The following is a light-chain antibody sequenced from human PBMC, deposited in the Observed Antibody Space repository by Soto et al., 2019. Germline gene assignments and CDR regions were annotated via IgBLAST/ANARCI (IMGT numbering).Light chain of an antibody. CDR2: DPS. CDR1: QSVSSN. Sequence: EIVVTQSPATLSVSPGERATLSCRASQSVSSNLAWYQQKPGQAPRLVIYDPSTRATRIPARFSGSESGTEFTTTISSLPSGDYAVYYCYQYNNWAPMTFGQGTRLEIK. V-gene: IGKV3-15*01. J-gene: IGKJ5*01. CDR3: YQYNNWAPMT.